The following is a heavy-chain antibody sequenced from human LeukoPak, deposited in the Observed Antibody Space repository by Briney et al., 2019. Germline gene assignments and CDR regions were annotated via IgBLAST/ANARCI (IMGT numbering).Heavy chain of an antibody. V-gene: IGHV3-21*01. CDR2: ISSSSSYI. J-gene: IGHJ4*02. CDR3: AKGVVVPADPFDY. D-gene: IGHD2-2*01. Sequence: GGSLRLSCAASGFTFSNYFMGWVREAPGKGLEWVSSISSSSSYIYYADSVKGRFTISRDNAKNSLYLQMNSLRAEDTAVYYCAKGVVVPADPFDYWGQGTLVTVSS. CDR1: GFTFSNYF.